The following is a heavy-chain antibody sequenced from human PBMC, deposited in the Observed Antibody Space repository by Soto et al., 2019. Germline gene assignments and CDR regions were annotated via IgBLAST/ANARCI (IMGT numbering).Heavy chain of an antibody. CDR3: AKGHVQMDV. CDR1: GLTFRSYP. Sequence: GGSLRLACAASGLTFRSYPMTWVRQSPGKGLEWVAAISSGGGSTYHADSVKGRFTISRDNSKNTLYLQMNSLRVEDTAVYYCAKGHVQMDVWGQGTTVTVS. J-gene: IGHJ6*02. CDR2: ISSGGGST. V-gene: IGHV3-23*01.